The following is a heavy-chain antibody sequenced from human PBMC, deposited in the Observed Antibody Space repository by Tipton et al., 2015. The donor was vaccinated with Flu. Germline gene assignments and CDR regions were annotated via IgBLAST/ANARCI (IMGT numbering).Heavy chain of an antibody. CDR1: GGSISSSSYH. V-gene: IGHV4-39*07. Sequence: LRLSCTVSGGSISSSSYHWGWIRQPPGMGLEWIGSVHYSGSTYQNPSLESRVTISVDTSKNQFSLKLSSVTAADTAVYFCAREGRNSGGLGYWGQGTLVTVSS. J-gene: IGHJ4*02. CDR2: VHYSGST. CDR3: AREGRNSGGLGY. D-gene: IGHD1-26*01.